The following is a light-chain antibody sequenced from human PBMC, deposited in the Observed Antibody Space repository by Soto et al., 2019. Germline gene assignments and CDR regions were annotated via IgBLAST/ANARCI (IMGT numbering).Light chain of an antibody. V-gene: IGKV3D-15*01. CDR2: GAS. CDR1: QSVSTN. J-gene: IGKJ5*01. CDR3: QQSYSTPIT. Sequence: EIVITQCLVTLSVSPGKRAIVCCRASQSVSTNLAWYQQKPGQAPRLLIYGASTRATGISVRFSGSGSGTDFTLTISSLQPEDFATYYCQQSYSTPITFGQGTRLEI.